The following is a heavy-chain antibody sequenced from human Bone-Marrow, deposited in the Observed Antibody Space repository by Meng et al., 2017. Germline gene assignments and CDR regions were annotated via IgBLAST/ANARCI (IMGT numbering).Heavy chain of an antibody. Sequence: QGRLGESGGGVVQTGRSLRLSCAASGFTFSSYAMHWLRQAPGKGLEWVAVISYDGSNKYYADSVKGRFTISRDNSKNTLYLQMNSLRAEDTAVYYCARDRGGINYWGQGTLVTVSS. J-gene: IGHJ4*02. CDR1: GFTFSSYA. CDR2: ISYDGSNK. CDR3: ARDRGGINY. D-gene: IGHD2-15*01. V-gene: IGHV3-30*01.